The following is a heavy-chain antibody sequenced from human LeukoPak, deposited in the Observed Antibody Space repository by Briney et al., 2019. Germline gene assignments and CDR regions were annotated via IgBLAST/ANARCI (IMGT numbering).Heavy chain of an antibody. V-gene: IGHV3-23*01. CDR1: GFTFSSYA. J-gene: IGHJ4*02. CDR2: ISGSGGST. CDR3: ATDLRAAGTVRDY. Sequence: GGSLRLSCAASGFTFSSYAMSWVRQAPGKGLEWVSAISGSGGSTYYADSVKGRFTISRDNSKNTLYLQMNSLRAEDTAVYYCATDLRAAGTVRDYWGQGTLVTVSS. D-gene: IGHD6-13*01.